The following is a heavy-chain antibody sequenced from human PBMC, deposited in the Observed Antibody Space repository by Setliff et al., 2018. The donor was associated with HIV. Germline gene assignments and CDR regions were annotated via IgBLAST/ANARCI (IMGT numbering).Heavy chain of an antibody. CDR2: IYYSGST. D-gene: IGHD3-22*01. CDR1: GGSISNYY. CDR3: ARQHYYDSSGRNLMDV. J-gene: IGHJ6*03. V-gene: IGHV4-59*08. Sequence: SETLSLTCTVSGGSISNYYWSWIRQPPGKGLEWIGYIYYSGSTTYNPSLESRVTISIDTSKNQFSLKLSSVTAADTAVYYCARQHYYDSSGRNLMDVWGKGTTVTSP.